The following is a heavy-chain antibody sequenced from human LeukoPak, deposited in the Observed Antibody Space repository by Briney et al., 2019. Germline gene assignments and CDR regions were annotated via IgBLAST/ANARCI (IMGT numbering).Heavy chain of an antibody. D-gene: IGHD2-8*02. Sequence: GGSLRLSCAAAGFTFSNFWMNWVRQAPRKGLEWVTKINQDGTETSYVDSVRGRLTISGDKAKNSLCLQMNSLRATAMAVNYCARILSTGGYSYPGSLDFWGQGILVTVSS. V-gene: IGHV3-7*01. CDR1: GFTFSNFW. CDR2: INQDGTET. J-gene: IGHJ4*02. CDR3: ARILSTGGYSYPGSLDF.